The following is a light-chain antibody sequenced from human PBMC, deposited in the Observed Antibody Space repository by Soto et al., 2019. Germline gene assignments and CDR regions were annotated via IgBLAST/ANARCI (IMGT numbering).Light chain of an antibody. V-gene: IGKV1-39*01. CDR1: QSIRSY. Sequence: DIQLTQSPSSLSASVGDRVTITCRASQSIRSYLNWYQLKPGKAPQLLIFDASSLQSGVPSRFNGSGSGTGFTLTISSLHHEHFAAYYCQQSYSNTWTFGQGTKADIK. CDR2: DAS. CDR3: QQSYSNTWT. J-gene: IGKJ1*01.